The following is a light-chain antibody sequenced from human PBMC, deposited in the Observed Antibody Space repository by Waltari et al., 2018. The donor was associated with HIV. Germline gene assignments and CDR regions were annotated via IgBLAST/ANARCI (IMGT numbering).Light chain of an antibody. J-gene: IGKJ2*01. V-gene: IGKV1-12*01. CDR1: QVIHRD. CDR3: QQANSFPHT. CDR2: HAS. Sequence: IKLRQSPTSRAAFVGDTVTFICRASQVIHRDLAWYQQKPGKSPKTVIHHASTLQSGVSPRFSASGSGAAFALAINNVQLEDFATYYCQQANSFPHTFGQGTKL.